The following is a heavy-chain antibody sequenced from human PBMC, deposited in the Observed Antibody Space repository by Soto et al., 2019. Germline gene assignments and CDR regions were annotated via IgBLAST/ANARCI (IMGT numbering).Heavy chain of an antibody. V-gene: IGHV1-69*13. D-gene: IGHD2-15*01. CDR1: GGTFSSYA. CDR2: IIPIFGTA. Sequence: ASVKVSCKASGGTFSSYAISWVRQAPGQGLEWMGGIIPIFGTANYAQKFQGRVTITADESTSTAYMELSSLRSEDTAVYYCARGDSGGLVFDYWGQGTLVTVSS. CDR3: ARGDSGGLVFDY. J-gene: IGHJ4*02.